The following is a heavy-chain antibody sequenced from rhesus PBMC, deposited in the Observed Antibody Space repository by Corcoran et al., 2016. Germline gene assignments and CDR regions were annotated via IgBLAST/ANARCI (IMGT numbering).Heavy chain of an antibody. J-gene: IGHJ5-2*02. V-gene: IGHV1-138*01. CDR2: VNPETGGT. CDR3: ARSLDV. CDR1: GYSFTDNH. Sequence: QVQLVQSGAEVKKPGSSGKVTCKASGYSFTDNHMHWVRQAPGQGLEWMGEVNPETGGTYYAQKFQGRVTMTRDTSTSTAYMELSSLRSEDTAVYYCARSLDVWGRGVLVTVSS.